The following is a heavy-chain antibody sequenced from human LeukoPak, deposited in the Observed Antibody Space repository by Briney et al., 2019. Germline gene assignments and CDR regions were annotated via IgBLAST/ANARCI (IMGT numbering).Heavy chain of an antibody. D-gene: IGHD3-10*01. J-gene: IGHJ5*02. CDR2: IYYTGTT. Sequence: SETLSLTCPVSGASVSSSSYSWAWIRQPPGKGLEWIGTIYYTGTTYYSPSLKSRVTISVDTSKNQFSLRLSSVTAADTAVYYCAADQPSMIRGVARAYFDPWGQGTLVTVSS. V-gene: IGHV4-39*07. CDR1: GASVSSSSYS. CDR3: AADQPSMIRGVARAYFDP.